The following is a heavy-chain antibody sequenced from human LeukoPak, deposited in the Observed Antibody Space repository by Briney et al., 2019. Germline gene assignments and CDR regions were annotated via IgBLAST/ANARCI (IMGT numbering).Heavy chain of an antibody. CDR1: GDSVTANSAA. Sequence: SQTLSLTCALSGDSVTANSAAWNWIRHSPSRGLEWLGRTYYRSKLYSDYAVSVQSRIIISADTSKNQFSLQLNSVTPEDTAVYYCASGYQLHDWGQGTLVTVSS. CDR2: TYYRSKLYS. D-gene: IGHD3-22*01. CDR3: ASGYQLHD. V-gene: IGHV6-1*01. J-gene: IGHJ4*02.